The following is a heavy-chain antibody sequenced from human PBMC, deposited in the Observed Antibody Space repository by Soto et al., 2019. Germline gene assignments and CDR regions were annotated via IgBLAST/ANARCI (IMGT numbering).Heavy chain of an antibody. CDR2: ISYDGSNK. CDR3: AKDNIAVAGRSYYYYGMDV. J-gene: IGHJ6*02. Sequence: VQLVESGGGVVQPGRSLRLSCAASGFTFSSYGMHWVRQAPGKGLEWVAVISYDGSNKYYADSVKGRFTISRDNSKNTLYLQMNSLRAEDTAVYYCAKDNIAVAGRSYYYYGMDVWGQGTTVTVSS. CDR1: GFTFSSYG. V-gene: IGHV3-30*18. D-gene: IGHD6-19*01.